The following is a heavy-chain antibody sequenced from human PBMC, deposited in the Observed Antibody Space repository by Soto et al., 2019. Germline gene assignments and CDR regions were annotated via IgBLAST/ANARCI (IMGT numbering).Heavy chain of an antibody. Sequence: SETLSLTCTVSGGPISSYYLSWIRQSPGKGLEWIGYFYNSGSTNNNPSLKSRVTISVDTSKNQFSLKLTSVIAADTAVYYCARHVHSSSWGIDVWGQGTTVTVSS. D-gene: IGHD6-13*01. CDR3: ARHVHSSSWGIDV. J-gene: IGHJ6*02. V-gene: IGHV4-59*08. CDR2: FYNSGST. CDR1: GGPISSYY.